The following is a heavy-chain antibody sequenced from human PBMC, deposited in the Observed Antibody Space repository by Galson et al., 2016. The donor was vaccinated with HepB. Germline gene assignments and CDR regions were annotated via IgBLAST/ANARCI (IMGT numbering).Heavy chain of an antibody. J-gene: IGHJ4*02. CDR3: GKHGGFDY. V-gene: IGHV3-23*01. CDR2: ITRSGDPT. CDR1: GFSFSNSG. D-gene: IGHD3-16*01. Sequence: SLRLSCAASGFSFSNSGMSWVRQAPGRGLEWVSGITRSGDPTHYADFVRGRFTISRDNSKNTLYLYMNNLTAGDTAIYYCGKHGGFDYWAKGALVTASS.